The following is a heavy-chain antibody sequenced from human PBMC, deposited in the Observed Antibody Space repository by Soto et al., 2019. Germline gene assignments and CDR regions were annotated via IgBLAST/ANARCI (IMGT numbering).Heavy chain of an antibody. CDR2: ISGSGGST. J-gene: IGHJ4*02. Sequence: GGSLRLSCAASGFTFSSYAMSWVRQAPGKGLEWVSTISGSGGSTYYADSVKGRFTISRDNSKNTLYLQMNSLRAEDTAVYYCAKDLYDYIWGSYRYGTYYFDYWGQGTLVTVSS. CDR1: GFTFSSYA. V-gene: IGHV3-23*01. CDR3: AKDLYDYIWGSYRYGTYYFDY. D-gene: IGHD3-16*02.